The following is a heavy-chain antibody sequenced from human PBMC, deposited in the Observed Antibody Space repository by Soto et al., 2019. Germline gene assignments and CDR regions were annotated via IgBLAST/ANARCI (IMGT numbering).Heavy chain of an antibody. CDR1: GFTFSSYA. D-gene: IGHD4-17*01. CDR3: ARVGRLHYFDY. CDR2: ISYDGSNK. J-gene: IGHJ4*02. Sequence: QVQLVESGGGVVQPGRSPRLSCAASGFTFSSYAMHWVRQAPGKGLEWVAVISYDGSNKYYADSVKGRFTISRDNSKNTLFLQMNSLRAEDTAVYYCARVGRLHYFDYWGQGTLVTVSS. V-gene: IGHV3-30-3*01.